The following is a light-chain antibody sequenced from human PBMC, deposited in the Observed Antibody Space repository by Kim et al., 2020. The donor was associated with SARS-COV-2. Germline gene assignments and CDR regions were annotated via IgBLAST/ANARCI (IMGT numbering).Light chain of an antibody. CDR1: ALSNKY. CDR2: NDV. V-gene: IGLV3-25*03. J-gene: IGLJ2*01. CDR3: QSADTTGTSVL. Sequence: SPGQTARITCSGDALSNKYSYWYQQKPGQAPVLTIYNDVERPSGIPERFSGSTSGTTVTLTIIAVQAEDEADYYCQSADTTGTSVLFGGGTRLTVL.